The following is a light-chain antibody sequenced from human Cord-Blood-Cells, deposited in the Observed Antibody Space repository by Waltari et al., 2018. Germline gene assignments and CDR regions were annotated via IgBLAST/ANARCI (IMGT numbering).Light chain of an antibody. CDR3: QAWDSSTSNYV. Sequence: SSELTQPPSVSVSPGQTASITCSGDNSGDTYASRYQQKPGQSPVLVIYQDSKRPSGIPERFSGSNSGNTATLTISGTQAMDEADYYCQAWDSSTSNYVFGTGTKVTVL. J-gene: IGLJ1*01. CDR2: QDS. V-gene: IGLV3-1*01. CDR1: NSGDTY.